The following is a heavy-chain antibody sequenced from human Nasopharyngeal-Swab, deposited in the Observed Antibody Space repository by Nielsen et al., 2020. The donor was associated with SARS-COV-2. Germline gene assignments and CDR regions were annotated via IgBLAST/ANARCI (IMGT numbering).Heavy chain of an antibody. V-gene: IGHV3-33*01. CDR1: GFRFGSYG. D-gene: IGHD3-22*01. CDR2: IWYDGGNK. CDR3: ARVLDYYDSSGYDTWDVFAL. Sequence: GESLKISCATSGFRFGSYGMHWVRQAPDKGLEWVAVIWYDGGNKYYADSVKGRFTISRDNAKNTLFLQMNSLRAEDTAVYYCARVLDYYDSSGYDTWDVFALWGQGTMVTVSS. J-gene: IGHJ3*01.